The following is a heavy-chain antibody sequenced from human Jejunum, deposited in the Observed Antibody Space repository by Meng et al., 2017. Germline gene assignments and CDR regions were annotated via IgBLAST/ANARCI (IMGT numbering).Heavy chain of an antibody. V-gene: IGHV3-74*03. CDR3: AKDFDRED. J-gene: IGHJ4*02. CDR1: EFMFSGYG. CDR2: ISADGSNT. Sequence: GGSLRLSCAASEFMFSGYGVHWVRQAPGKGPVWVSRISADGSNTKYADSVNGRFTISRDNAKNMVYLQMDSLRTEDTAMYYCAKDFDREDWVQGTLVTVSS.